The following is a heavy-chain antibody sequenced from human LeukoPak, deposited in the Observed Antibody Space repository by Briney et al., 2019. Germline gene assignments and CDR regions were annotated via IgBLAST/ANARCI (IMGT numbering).Heavy chain of an antibody. V-gene: IGHV4-59*01. Sequence: SETLSLTCTVPGGSISSYYWSWIRQPPGKGLEWIGYIYYSGSTNYNPSLKSRVTISVDTSKNQFSLKLSSVTAADTAVYYCARDGRSGGYDYWGQGTLVTVSS. J-gene: IGHJ4*02. CDR1: GGSISSYY. D-gene: IGHD2-15*01. CDR2: IYYSGST. CDR3: ARDGRSGGYDY.